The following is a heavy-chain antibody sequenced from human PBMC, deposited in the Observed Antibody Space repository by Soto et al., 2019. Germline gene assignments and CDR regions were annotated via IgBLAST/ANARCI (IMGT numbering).Heavy chain of an antibody. CDR3: ARLLTEGATYREDAFDI. Sequence: ASVKGSCKSSGYTFTSHGFAWVRQAPGQGLEWMGWISTYNGKTDYAQKFQGRVTMTADTRTSTGYMELSSLRSDDTAVYYCARLLTEGATYREDAFDIWGQGTKVTVSS. CDR2: ISTYNGKT. V-gene: IGHV1-18*01. J-gene: IGHJ3*02. D-gene: IGHD1-26*01. CDR1: GYTFTSHG.